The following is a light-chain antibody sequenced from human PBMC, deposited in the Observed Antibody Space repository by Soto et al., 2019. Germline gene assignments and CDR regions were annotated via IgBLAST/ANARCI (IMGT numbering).Light chain of an antibody. J-gene: IGKJ1*01. CDR2: EAL. V-gene: IGKV3-20*01. CDR1: QSVSSSH. Sequence: EIVLTQSPGTLSFSPGERSTLSCRASQSVSSSHLAWYQQKPGQAPRLLIYEALNRATGIPARFSGSGSGTDFTLTISRLEPEDFAVYYCQQYGSSGTFGQGTKVDIK. CDR3: QQYGSSGT.